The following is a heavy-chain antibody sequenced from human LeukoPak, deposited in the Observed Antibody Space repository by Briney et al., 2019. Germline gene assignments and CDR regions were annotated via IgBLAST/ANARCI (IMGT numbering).Heavy chain of an antibody. J-gene: IGHJ4*02. CDR1: GFIFSDYY. V-gene: IGHV3-11*05. CDR2: ITSSSTYT. Sequence: GGSLRLSCAASGFIFSDYYMSWIRQAPGKGLEWISYITSSSTYTKYADSLKGRFTISRDNAKNSLYLQMNSLRAEDTAVYYCTTALSGDIVATINVDNWGQGTLVTVSS. CDR3: TTALSGDIVATINVDN. D-gene: IGHD5-12*01.